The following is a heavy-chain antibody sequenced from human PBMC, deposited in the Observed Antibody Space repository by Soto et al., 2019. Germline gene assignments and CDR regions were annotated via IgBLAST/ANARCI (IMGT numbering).Heavy chain of an antibody. CDR2: LSYDGDKE. D-gene: IGHD6-19*01. V-gene: IGHV3-30*18. Sequence: QVQLEESGGNVVQPGRSLRLSCAASGFSFSDYGMHWVRQAPGKGLESVALLSYDGDKEYYADSVKGRFTISRDNSKNTVFLQMNSLRPEDTAVYYCGKDLMGEQWVGVIHYWGQGTLVTVSS. J-gene: IGHJ4*02. CDR3: GKDLMGEQWVGVIHY. CDR1: GFSFSDYG.